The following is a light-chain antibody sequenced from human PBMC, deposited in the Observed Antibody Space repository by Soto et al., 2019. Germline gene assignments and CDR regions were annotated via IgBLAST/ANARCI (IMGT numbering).Light chain of an antibody. Sequence: QSVLTQPPSASGTPGQRVTISCSGSTSNIGTNTVNWYQQLPGTAPKLLIYSDNQRPSGVPDRFSGSKSDTSASLAISGLQSDDEADYYYAAWDDSLSGWVFGGGTKLTVL. V-gene: IGLV1-44*01. CDR2: SDN. CDR3: AAWDDSLSGWV. J-gene: IGLJ3*02. CDR1: TSNIGTNT.